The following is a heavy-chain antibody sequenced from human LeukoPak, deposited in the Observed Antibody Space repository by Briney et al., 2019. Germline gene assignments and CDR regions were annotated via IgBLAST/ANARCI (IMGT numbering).Heavy chain of an antibody. V-gene: IGHV3-7*03. Sequence: GGSLRLSCVASGFTFGKYWMSWVRQAPGKGLEWVANIKLDGSEKNYVDSVKGRFTISRGNTKNSLYLQMNSLRVEDTAVFYCARDQCDTWSRRGNFDSWGQGTLVIVSS. CDR1: GFTFGKYW. CDR2: IKLDGSEK. D-gene: IGHD3-3*01. CDR3: ARDQCDTWSRRGNFDS. J-gene: IGHJ4*02.